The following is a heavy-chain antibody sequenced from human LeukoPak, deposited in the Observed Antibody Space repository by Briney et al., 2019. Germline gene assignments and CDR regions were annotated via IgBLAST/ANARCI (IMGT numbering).Heavy chain of an antibody. CDR3: AKDMSYDYVWGSPFDY. V-gene: IGHV3-21*04. D-gene: IGHD3-16*01. CDR2: ISSSSSYI. J-gene: IGHJ4*02. Sequence: GGSLRLSCAASGFTFSSYSMNWVRQAPGKGLEWVSSISSSSSYIYYADSVKGRFTISRDNSKNTLYLQMNSLRAEDTAVYYCAKDMSYDYVWGSPFDYWGQGTLVTVSS. CDR1: GFTFSSYS.